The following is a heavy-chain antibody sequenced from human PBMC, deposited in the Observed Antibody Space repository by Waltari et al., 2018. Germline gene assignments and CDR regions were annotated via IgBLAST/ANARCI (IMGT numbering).Heavy chain of an antibody. D-gene: IGHD3-16*01. CDR1: GFTPSNNP. Sequence: EVKLQESGGRLVHPGESLRLSCVGSGFTPSNNPMGWVRQAPGKGQEWVWGISNRGGTTYSADSVKGRFRISRDDSQHSLFLQMDSVRIEDTAIYYCVLGDRYGGIWGQGTRVSVS. V-gene: IGHV3-23*01. CDR3: VLGDRYGGI. CDR2: ISNRGGTT. J-gene: IGHJ3*02.